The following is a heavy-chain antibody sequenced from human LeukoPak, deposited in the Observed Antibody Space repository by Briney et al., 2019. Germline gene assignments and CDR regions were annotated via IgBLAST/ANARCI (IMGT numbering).Heavy chain of an antibody. CDR3: AKVPEGGGLLPFDY. D-gene: IGHD2-15*01. CDR2: ISYDGSNK. V-gene: IGHV3-30*18. J-gene: IGHJ4*02. CDR1: GFTFSSYG. Sequence: PGRSLRLSCAASGFTFSSYGMHWVRQAPGKGLEWVAVISYDGSNKYYADSVKGRFTISRDNSKNTLYLQMNSLRAEDTAVYYCAKVPEGGGLLPFDYWGQGTLVTVSS.